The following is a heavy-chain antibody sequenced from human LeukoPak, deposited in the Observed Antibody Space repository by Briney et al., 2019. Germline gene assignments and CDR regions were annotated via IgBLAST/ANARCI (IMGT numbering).Heavy chain of an antibody. V-gene: IGHV4-39*01. J-gene: IGHJ4*02. CDR1: GGSISSSSYY. CDR3: ARQRLGMGQNRVDY. D-gene: IGHD7-27*01. CDR2: IYYSGST. Sequence: PSETLSLTCTVSGGSISSSSYYWGWIRQPPGKGLEWIGSIYYSGSTYYNPSLKSRVTISVDTSKNQFSLKLSSVTAADTAVYYCARQRLGMGQNRVDYWGQGTLVAVSS.